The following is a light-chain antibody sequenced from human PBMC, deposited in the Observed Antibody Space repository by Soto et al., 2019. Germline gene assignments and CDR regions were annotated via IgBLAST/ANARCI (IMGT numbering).Light chain of an antibody. J-gene: IGKJ1*01. CDR1: QSIRRS. CDR2: AAS. Sequence: DIQMTQSPSSLSASIGDRVTITCRASQSIRRSLNWYQQIQGKAPKLLISAASSFQSGVPSRFSGSGSGTDFTLTISSLQPEDFAVYFCQQSYSTPHTFGQGTKVEIK. CDR3: QQSYSTPHT. V-gene: IGKV1-39*01.